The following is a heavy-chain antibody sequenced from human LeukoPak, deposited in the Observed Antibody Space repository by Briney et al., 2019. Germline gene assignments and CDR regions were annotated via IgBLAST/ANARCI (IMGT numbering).Heavy chain of an antibody. CDR3: AKNLDPHFWTSYYFDY. D-gene: IGHD3-3*02. CDR2: ISGSGGST. Sequence: HPGGSLRLSCAASGFTFDDYAMHWVRQAPGKGLEWVSAISGSGGSTYYADSVKGRFTISRDNSKNTLYLQMNSLRAEDTAVYYCAKNLDPHFWTSYYFDYWGQGTLVTVSS. J-gene: IGHJ4*02. V-gene: IGHV3-23*01. CDR1: GFTFDDYA.